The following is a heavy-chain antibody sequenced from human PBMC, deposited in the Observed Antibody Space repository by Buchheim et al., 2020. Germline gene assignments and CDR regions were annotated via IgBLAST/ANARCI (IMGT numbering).Heavy chain of an antibody. Sequence: QVQLVQSGAEVKKPGASVKVSCKASGYTFTSHYIHWVRQAPGQGLEWMGIMNPSDGSTRYAQNFQGRVAMTRDTSTSTVYMDLCSLRSEDTAVYFCASANIDVFYWYFELWGRGTL. CDR1: GYTFTSHY. D-gene: IGHD5-12*01. V-gene: IGHV1-46*03. CDR3: ASANIDVFYWYFEL. J-gene: IGHJ2*01. CDR2: MNPSDGST.